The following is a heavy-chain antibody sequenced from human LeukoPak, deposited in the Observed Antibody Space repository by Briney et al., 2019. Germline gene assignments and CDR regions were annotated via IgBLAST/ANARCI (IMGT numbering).Heavy chain of an antibody. J-gene: IGHJ5*02. CDR1: GFTFSSYS. CDR2: ISSSSSYI. Sequence: GGSLRPSCAASGFTFSSYSMNWVRQAPGKGLEWVSSISSSSSYIYYADSVKGRFTISRDNAKNSLYLQMNSLRVEDTAVYYCARDEDRWFDPWGQGTLVTVSS. CDR3: ARDEDRWFDP. V-gene: IGHV3-21*01.